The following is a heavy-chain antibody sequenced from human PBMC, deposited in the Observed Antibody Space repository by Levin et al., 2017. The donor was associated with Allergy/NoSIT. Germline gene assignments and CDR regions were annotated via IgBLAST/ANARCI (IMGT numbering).Heavy chain of an antibody. CDR2: IYYSGST. CDR1: GGSISSYY. V-gene: IGHV4-59*01. Sequence: SETLSLTCTVSGGSISSYYWSWIRQPPGKGLEWIGYIYYSGSTNYNPSLKSRVTISVDTSKNQFSLKLSSVTAADTAVYYCARGIMEGNFDYWGQGTLVTVSS. J-gene: IGHJ4*02. D-gene: IGHD1-1*01. CDR3: ARGIMEGNFDY.